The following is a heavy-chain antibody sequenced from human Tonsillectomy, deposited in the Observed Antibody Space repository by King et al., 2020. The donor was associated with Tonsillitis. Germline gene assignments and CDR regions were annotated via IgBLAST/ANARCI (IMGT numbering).Heavy chain of an antibody. CDR1: GFTFSDYG. J-gene: IGHJ4*02. CDR2: MSYDGSNK. V-gene: IGHV3-30*18. CDR3: AKDDGYYDSSLGY. Sequence: VQLVESGGGVVQPGRSLRLSCAASGFTFSDYGMHWVRQAPGKGLEWVAVMSYDGSNKYCADSVKGRFTISRDNSKNTLYLQMNSLRTEDTAVYYCAKDDGYYDSSLGYWGQGTLVTVSS. D-gene: IGHD3-22*01.